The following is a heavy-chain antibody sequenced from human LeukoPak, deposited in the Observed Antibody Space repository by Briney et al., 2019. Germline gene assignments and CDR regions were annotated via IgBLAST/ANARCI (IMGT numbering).Heavy chain of an antibody. V-gene: IGHV3-11*06. CDR3: AKDSHPYYDILTGYYNGQYFDY. Sequence: KSGGSLRLSCAASGFTFSDYYMSWIRQAPGKGLEWVSSISSSSSNTNYADSVKGRFTISRDNAKNSLYLQIYSLRAEDTAVYYCAKDSHPYYDILTGYYNGQYFDYWGQGTLVTVSS. CDR1: GFTFSDYY. J-gene: IGHJ4*02. CDR2: ISSSSSNT. D-gene: IGHD3-9*01.